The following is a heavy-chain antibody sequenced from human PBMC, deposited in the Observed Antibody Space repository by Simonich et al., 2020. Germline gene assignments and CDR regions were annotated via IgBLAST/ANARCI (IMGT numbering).Heavy chain of an antibody. CDR1: GFTFSSYW. J-gene: IGHJ4*02. D-gene: IGHD3-10*01. CDR2: KKQDGDAK. CDR3: ARDREVYGSGSYYNY. Sequence: EVQLVESGGGLVQPGGSLRLSCAAAGFTFSSYWMSWVRQAPGKGLEWVAKKKQDGDAKYYVDSVKGRFTISRDNAKNSLYLQMNSLRAEDTAVYYCARDREVYGSGSYYNYWGQGTLVTVSS. V-gene: IGHV3-7*01.